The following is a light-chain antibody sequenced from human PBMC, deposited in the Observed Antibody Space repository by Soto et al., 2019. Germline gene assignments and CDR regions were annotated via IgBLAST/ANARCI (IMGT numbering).Light chain of an antibody. V-gene: IGKV3-20*01. J-gene: IGKJ1*01. CDR1: QSVTSSH. Sequence: EIVLTQSPGTLSLSPGERATLSCRASQSVTSSHLAWYQQKPGQAPRLLIYGASTRATGTPDRFNGGGSGTDFTLTITRLEPEDCAVYYCQQYGRSPKMFGQGTKVE. CDR3: QQYGRSPKM. CDR2: GAS.